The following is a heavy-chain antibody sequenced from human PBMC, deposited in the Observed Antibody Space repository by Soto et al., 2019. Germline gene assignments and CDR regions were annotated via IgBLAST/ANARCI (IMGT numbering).Heavy chain of an antibody. CDR2: IISIFGTP. V-gene: IGHV1-69*12. J-gene: IGHJ4*02. D-gene: IGHD5-12*01. CDR1: GGTFNSYV. Sequence: QVQLVQSGAEVKKPGSSVKVSCKASGGTFNSYVFNWVRQAPGQGLEWKGGIISIFGTPNYGQKFQGRVTITADESTSTGFMELSSLTSEDTAIYYCARDLGSGYDPGDYWGQGTLVTVSS. CDR3: ARDLGSGYDPGDY.